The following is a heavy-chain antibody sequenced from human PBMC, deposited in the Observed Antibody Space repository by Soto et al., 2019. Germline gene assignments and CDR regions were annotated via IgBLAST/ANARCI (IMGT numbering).Heavy chain of an antibody. Sequence: EVQLVESGGGLVQPGGSLRLSCAASRFTFSDYWMSWVRQAPGKGLECVANIKTDGSEKYYVDPVKGRFTISRDNAKNSLYLQMNSLRAEDTAVYYCASSMGRGGNDYWGQGTLAAVSS. V-gene: IGHV3-7*05. CDR1: RFTFSDYW. CDR3: ASSMGRGGNDY. D-gene: IGHD3-10*01. CDR2: IKTDGSEK. J-gene: IGHJ4*02.